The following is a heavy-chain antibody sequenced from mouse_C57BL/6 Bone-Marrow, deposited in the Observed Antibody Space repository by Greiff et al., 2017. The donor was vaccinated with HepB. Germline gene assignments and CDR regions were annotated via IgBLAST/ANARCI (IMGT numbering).Heavy chain of an antibody. D-gene: IGHD4-1*01. CDR2: IDPETGGT. CDR3: TRTGTGIRFAY. CDR1: GYTFTDYE. V-gene: IGHV1-15*01. Sequence: QAQLKESGAELVRPGASVTLSCKASGYTFTDYEMHWVKQTPVHGLEWIGAIDPETGGTAYNQKFKGKAILTADKSSSTAYMELRSLTSEDSAVYYCTRTGTGIRFAYWGQGTLVTVSA. J-gene: IGHJ3*01.